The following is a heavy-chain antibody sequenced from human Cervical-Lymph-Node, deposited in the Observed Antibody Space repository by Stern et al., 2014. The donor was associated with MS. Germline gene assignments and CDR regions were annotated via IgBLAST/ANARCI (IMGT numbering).Heavy chain of an antibody. CDR1: GYTFIRYY. CDR2: VNANGGSA. V-gene: IGHV1-46*01. D-gene: IGHD5/OR15-5a*01. CDR3: ATLYDSSGNYGMEV. J-gene: IGHJ6*02. Sequence: QVQLGQSGAQVKKPGASVKGSCKGSGYTFIRYYIQWVRQAPGQGLEWMGIVNANGGSARSAQKFQGRVTMASDTSTSTVSMELSSLRSEDTAVYYCATLYDSSGNYGMEVWGQGTTVIVSS.